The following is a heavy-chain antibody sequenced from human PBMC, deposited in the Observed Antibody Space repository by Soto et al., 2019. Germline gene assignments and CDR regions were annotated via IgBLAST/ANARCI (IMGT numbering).Heavy chain of an antibody. CDR1: GGSISSSSYY. J-gene: IGHJ6*02. CDR2: INSDGSST. V-gene: IGHV3-74*01. CDR3: ARGGGGAYGSGFV. Sequence: LQLQESGPGLVKPSETLSLTCTVSGGSISSSSYYWGWIRQPPGKGLEWVSRINSDGSSTNYADSVKGRFTISRDNAKTTLYLQMNSLRAEDTAVYYCARGGGGAYGSGFVWGQGTTVTVSS. D-gene: IGHD3-10*01.